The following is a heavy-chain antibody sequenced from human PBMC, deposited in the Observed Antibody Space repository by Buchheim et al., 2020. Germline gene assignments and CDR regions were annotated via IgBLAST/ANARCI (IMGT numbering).Heavy chain of an antibody. Sequence: QVQLVESGGGVVQPGRSLRLSCVVSGFTFRTYGMYWVRQAPGKGLEWLAVISYDGNNKYYADSVKGRFTISRDNSKNTLYLQIHSLRADDTAVYYCAKDWANSGMDVWDQGTT. V-gene: IGHV3-30*18. CDR1: GFTFRTYG. J-gene: IGHJ6*02. CDR2: ISYDGNNK. D-gene: IGHD3-16*01. CDR3: AKDWANSGMDV.